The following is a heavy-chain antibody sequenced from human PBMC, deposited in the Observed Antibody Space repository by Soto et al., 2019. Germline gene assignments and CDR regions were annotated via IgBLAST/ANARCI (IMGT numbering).Heavy chain of an antibody. J-gene: IGHJ4*02. D-gene: IGHD4-17*01. CDR1: GFSLNTSAGG. CDR3: ARRRGDYFGGHRFDY. V-gene: IGHV2-5*02. Sequence: QITLKESGPTLVKPTQTLTLTCTFSGFSLNTSAGGVGWIRQPPGKALEWLALIYWDDDKRYSPSLKNRLTITKDTSKNQVVLTMTNMDPVDTGTYYCARRRGDYFGGHRFDYWGQGTLVTVSS. CDR2: IYWDDDK.